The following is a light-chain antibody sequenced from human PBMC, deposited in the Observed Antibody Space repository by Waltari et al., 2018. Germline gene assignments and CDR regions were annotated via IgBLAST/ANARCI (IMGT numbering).Light chain of an antibody. CDR3: SSYAGSNNLV. CDR1: SSDIGGYHY. V-gene: IGLV2-8*01. J-gene: IGLJ2*01. Sequence: QSALTQPPSASGSPGQSVTISCTGTSSDIGGYHYVSWYQQHPGKAPKLMISEVNRRPSGVPDRFSGSKSGNTASLTVSGLQSEDEADYYCSSYAGSNNLVFGGGTKLTVL. CDR2: EVN.